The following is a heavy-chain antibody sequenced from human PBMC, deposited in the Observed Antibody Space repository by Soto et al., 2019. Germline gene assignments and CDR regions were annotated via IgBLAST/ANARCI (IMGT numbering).Heavy chain of an antibody. D-gene: IGHD2-2*01. CDR1: GGTFSSYT. J-gene: IGHJ3*02. V-gene: IGHV1-69*02. Sequence: QVQLVQSGAEVKKPGSSVKVSCKASGGTFSSYTISWVRQAPGQGLEWMGRIIPILGIANYAQKFQGRVTITADKSTSTAYMERSSLRSEDTAVYYCATVVVPAAPGAFDIWGQGTMVTVSS. CDR2: IIPILGIA. CDR3: ATVVVPAAPGAFDI.